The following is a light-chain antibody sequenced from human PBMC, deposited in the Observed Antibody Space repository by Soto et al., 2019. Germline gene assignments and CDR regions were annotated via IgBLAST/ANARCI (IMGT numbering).Light chain of an antibody. V-gene: IGLV2-14*01. CDR3: SSYTSSSILHD. Sequence: QSALTQPASVSGSPGQSITISCTGTSSDVGGYNYVSWYQQHPGKAPKLMIYDVSNRPSGVSNRFSGSKSGNTASLTISGLQAEDEADYYCSSYTSSSILHDFRTGTKVPVL. CDR1: SSDVGGYNY. CDR2: DVS. J-gene: IGLJ1*01.